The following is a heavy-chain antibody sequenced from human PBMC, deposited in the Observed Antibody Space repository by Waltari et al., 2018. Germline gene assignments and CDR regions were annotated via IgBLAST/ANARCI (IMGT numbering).Heavy chain of an antibody. D-gene: IGHD3-3*01. J-gene: IGHJ5*02. V-gene: IGHV4-59*08. CDR2: IYYSGST. CDR3: ARQKEDFWSGYYSNWFDP. Sequence: QVQLQESGTGLVKPSETLSLTCTVPGGSISSYYWSWIRPPPGKGLEWIGYIYYSGSTNYNPSLKSRVTISVDTSKNQFSLKLSSVTAADTAVYYCARQKEDFWSGYYSNWFDPWGQGTLVTVSS. CDR1: GGSISSYY.